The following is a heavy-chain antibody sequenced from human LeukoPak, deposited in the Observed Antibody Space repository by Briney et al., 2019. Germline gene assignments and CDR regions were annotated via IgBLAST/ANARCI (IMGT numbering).Heavy chain of an antibody. D-gene: IGHD1-26*01. V-gene: IGHV1-69*06. Sequence: ASVKVSCKASGGTFSSYAISWVRQAPGQGLEWMGGIIPSLGTANYAQKFKGRVTITADKSTSTAYMELSSLRSEDTAVYYCARYSVGATRYWGQGTLVTVSS. CDR2: IIPSLGTA. CDR3: ARYSVGATRY. CDR1: GGTFSSYA. J-gene: IGHJ4*02.